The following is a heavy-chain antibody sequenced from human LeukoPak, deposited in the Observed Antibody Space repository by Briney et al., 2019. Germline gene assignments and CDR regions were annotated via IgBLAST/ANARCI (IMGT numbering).Heavy chain of an antibody. CDR3: AKDWKAPTYYDFWSGYYFGGFDY. CDR1: GFTFSSYG. Sequence: GGSLRLSCAASGFTFSSYGMHWVRQAPGKGLEWVAVISYDGSNKYYADSVKGRFTISRDNSKNTLYLQMNSQRAEDTAVYYCAKDWKAPTYYDFWSGYYFGGFDYWGQGTLVTVSS. D-gene: IGHD3-3*01. V-gene: IGHV3-30*18. CDR2: ISYDGSNK. J-gene: IGHJ4*02.